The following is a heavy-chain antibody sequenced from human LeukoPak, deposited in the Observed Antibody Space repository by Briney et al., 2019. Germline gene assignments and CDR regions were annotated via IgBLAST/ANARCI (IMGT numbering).Heavy chain of an antibody. D-gene: IGHD3-9*01. CDR3: ARVGGFTYYDILTGPHFDY. V-gene: IGHV4-59*01. CDR2: IYYSGSP. J-gene: IGHJ4*02. Sequence: SETLSLTCTVSGGSISSYYWSWIRQPPGKGLEWIGYIYYSGSPNYNPSLKSRVTISVDTSKNQFSLKLSSVTAADTAVYYCARVGGFTYYDILTGPHFDYWGQGTLVTVSS. CDR1: GGSISSYY.